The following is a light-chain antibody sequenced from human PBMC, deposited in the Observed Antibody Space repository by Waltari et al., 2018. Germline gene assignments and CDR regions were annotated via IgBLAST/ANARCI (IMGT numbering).Light chain of an antibody. J-gene: IGKJ1*01. CDR1: QSVSDHVNNKNF. V-gene: IGKV4-1*01. CDR3: QQYYNTPPT. CDR2: WAS. Sequence: DIVMTQSPDSLTVSPGERATINCRSSQSVSDHVNNKNFLAWYRQKPGQPPTLLISWASTREFGVPDRFSGSGSGTEFTLTISSLQAEDVAVYYCQQYYNTPPTFGQGTKVEIK.